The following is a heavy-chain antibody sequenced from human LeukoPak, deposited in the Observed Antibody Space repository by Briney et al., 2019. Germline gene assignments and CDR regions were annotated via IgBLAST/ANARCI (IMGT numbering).Heavy chain of an antibody. V-gene: IGHV4-59*01. CDR3: ARHNGFLGPIAFDI. CDR1: GGSISSYY. CDR2: IYYSGST. J-gene: IGHJ3*02. Sequence: PSETLSLTCTVSGGSISSYYWSWIRQPPGKGLEWIGYIYYSGSTNYNPSLKSRVTISVDTSKNQFSLKLSSVTAADTAVYYCARHNGFLGPIAFDIWGQGTMVTVSS. D-gene: IGHD3-3*01.